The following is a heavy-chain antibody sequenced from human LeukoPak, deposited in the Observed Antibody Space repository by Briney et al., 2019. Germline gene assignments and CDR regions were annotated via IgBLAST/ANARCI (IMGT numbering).Heavy chain of an antibody. CDR3: ARRVVRGVIKVLSWFDP. J-gene: IGHJ5*02. Sequence: PSETLSLTCAVYGDYFSGYYWSWVRQPPGKGEEWIGEINHSASTNYNPSLKSRVTISVDTSKNQFSLKLSSVTAADTAVYYCARRVVRGVIKVLSWFDPWGQGTLVTVSS. CDR2: INHSAST. V-gene: IGHV4-34*01. CDR1: GDYFSGYY. D-gene: IGHD3-10*01.